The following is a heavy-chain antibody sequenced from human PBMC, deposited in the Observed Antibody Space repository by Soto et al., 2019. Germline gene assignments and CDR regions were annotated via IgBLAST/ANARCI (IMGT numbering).Heavy chain of an antibody. CDR1: GYTLASYG. Sequence: ASVKVSCKTSGYTLASYGISWVRQAPGQGLEWMGWISAYNGNTKFAQKFQGRVTMTTDTSTTTAYMELRGLRSDDTAVYYCARDRVVTAAWAYYFDYWGQGALVTVSS. V-gene: IGHV1-18*01. J-gene: IGHJ4*02. CDR3: ARDRVVTAAWAYYFDY. D-gene: IGHD2-15*01. CDR2: ISAYNGNT.